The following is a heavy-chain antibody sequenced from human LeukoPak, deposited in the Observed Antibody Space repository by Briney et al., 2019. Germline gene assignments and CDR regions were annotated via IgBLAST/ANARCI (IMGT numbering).Heavy chain of an antibody. CDR1: GYTFTGYY. Sequence: ASVKVSCKASGYTFTGYYMHWVRQAPGQGLEWMGWINSSSGGTNYQGRVTMTRDTSISTAYMELSRLRSDDTAIYYCARDVGEYCSSVSCYASDYWGQGTLVTVSS. V-gene: IGHV1-2*02. J-gene: IGHJ4*02. D-gene: IGHD2-2*01. CDR2: INSSSGGT. CDR3: ARDVGEYCSSVSCYASDY.